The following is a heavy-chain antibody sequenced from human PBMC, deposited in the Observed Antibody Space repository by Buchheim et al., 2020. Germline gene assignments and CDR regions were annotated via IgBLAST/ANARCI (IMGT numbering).Heavy chain of an antibody. Sequence: QVQLQESGPGLVKPSQTLSLTCTVSGGSISSGDYYWSWIRQPPGKGLEWIGYIYYSGSTYYNPSLKSRVTISVDTSKNQFSLKAGIGNGADTAVYYCARDRSKYCSGGSCYFSYFDYWGQGTL. CDR3: ARDRSKYCSGGSCYFSYFDY. CDR1: GGSISSGDYY. V-gene: IGHV4-30-4*01. CDR2: IYYSGST. J-gene: IGHJ4*02. D-gene: IGHD2-15*01.